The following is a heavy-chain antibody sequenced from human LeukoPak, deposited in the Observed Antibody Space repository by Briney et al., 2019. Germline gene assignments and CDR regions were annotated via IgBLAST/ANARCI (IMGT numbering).Heavy chain of an antibody. V-gene: IGHV3-21*01. D-gene: IGHD6-19*01. Sequence: GGSLRLSCAASGFTFSSHSMYWVRQAPGKGLDWVSSISRSSNVDYADSVKGRFTISRDNSKNALFLQMNSLRVDDTAVYYCARRAGESSGWAHFDYWGQGTLVTVSS. CDR2: ISRSSNV. CDR3: ARRAGESSGWAHFDY. J-gene: IGHJ4*02. CDR1: GFTFSSHS.